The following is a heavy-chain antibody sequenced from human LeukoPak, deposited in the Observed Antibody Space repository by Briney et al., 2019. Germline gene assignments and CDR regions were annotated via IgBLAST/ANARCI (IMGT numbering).Heavy chain of an antibody. CDR1: GFTVSSNY. D-gene: IGHD2-2*01. V-gene: IGHV3-69-1*01. J-gene: IGHJ4*02. CDR3: ARDYPNDCSSRSCPSPFDY. CDR2: ITLSNSI. Sequence: PGGSLRLSCAASGFTVSSNYMSWVRQAPGEGLEWVSSITLSNSISYADSVRGRFTISRANAWNSLYLQMNSLRAEDTAIYYCARDYPNDCSSRSCPSPFDYWGQGILVTVSP.